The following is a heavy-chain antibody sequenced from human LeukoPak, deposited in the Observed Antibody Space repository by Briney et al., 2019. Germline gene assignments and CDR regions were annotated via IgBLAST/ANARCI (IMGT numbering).Heavy chain of an antibody. CDR3: ARAPRPYYDSSGLDY. D-gene: IGHD3-22*01. Sequence: SETLSLTCTVSGGSISSGSYYWSWIRQPAGKGLEWIGRIYTSGSTNYNPSLKSRVTISVDTSKNQFSLKLSSVIAADTAVYYCARAPRPYYDSSGLDYWGQGTLVTVSS. J-gene: IGHJ4*02. V-gene: IGHV4-61*02. CDR1: GGSISSGSYY. CDR2: IYTSGST.